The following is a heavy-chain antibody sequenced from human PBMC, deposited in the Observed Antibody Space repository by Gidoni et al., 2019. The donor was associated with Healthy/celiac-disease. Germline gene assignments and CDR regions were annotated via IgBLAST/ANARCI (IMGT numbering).Heavy chain of an antibody. CDR1: GYSFTSYW. V-gene: IGHV5-51*01. J-gene: IGHJ5*02. CDR3: ARPKDRSGYSPFDP. D-gene: IGHD3-22*01. Sequence: VQLVQSGAEVKKHGESLKISCKGSGYSFTSYWIGWVRQMPGKGLEGMGISDPGYSDTRYSPSFQGQVTISADKSSSTAYLQWSSLKASDTAMYYCARPKDRSGYSPFDPWGQGTLVTVSS. CDR2: SDPGYSDT.